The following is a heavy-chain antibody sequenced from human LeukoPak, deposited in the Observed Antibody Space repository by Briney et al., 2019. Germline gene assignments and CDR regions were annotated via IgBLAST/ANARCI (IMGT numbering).Heavy chain of an antibody. Sequence: GGSLRLSCAASGFTFSSYSMNWVRQAPGKGLEWVSSISSSSSYIYYADSVKGRFTISGDNAKNTLYLQMNTLRVEDTAVYYCARETSQYSSSSGRDYFDYWGQGTLVTVSS. J-gene: IGHJ4*02. CDR2: ISSSSSYI. CDR1: GFTFSSYS. CDR3: ARETSQYSSSSGRDYFDY. V-gene: IGHV3-21*01. D-gene: IGHD6-6*01.